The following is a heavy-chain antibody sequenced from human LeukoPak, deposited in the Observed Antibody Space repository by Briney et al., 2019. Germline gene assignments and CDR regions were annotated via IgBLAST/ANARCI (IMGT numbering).Heavy chain of an antibody. J-gene: IGHJ4*02. CDR2: INHSGST. V-gene: IGHV4-34*01. CDR1: GGSFSGYY. Sequence: SETLSLTCAVYGGSFSGYYWSWIRQPRGKGLEWIGEINHSGSTNYNPSLKSRVTISVDTSKNQFSLKLSSVTAADTAVYYCARGRKYPPIVVVPAAIFYFDYWGQGTLVTVSS. D-gene: IGHD2-2*01. CDR3: ARGRKYPPIVVVPAAIFYFDY.